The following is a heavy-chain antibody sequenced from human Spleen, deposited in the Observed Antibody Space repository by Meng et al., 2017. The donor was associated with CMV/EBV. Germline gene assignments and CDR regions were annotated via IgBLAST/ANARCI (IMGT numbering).Heavy chain of an antibody. CDR2: IYYSGST. Sequence: SETLSLTCTVSGGSISSYYWSWIRQPPGKGLEWIGYIYYSGSTNYNPSLKSRVTISVDTSKNQFSLKLSSVTAADTAVYYCARDLGTYYYDSSGSDAFDIWGQGTMVTVSS. CDR3: ARDLGTYYYDSSGSDAFDI. V-gene: IGHV4-59*01. D-gene: IGHD3-22*01. CDR1: GGSISSYY. J-gene: IGHJ3*02.